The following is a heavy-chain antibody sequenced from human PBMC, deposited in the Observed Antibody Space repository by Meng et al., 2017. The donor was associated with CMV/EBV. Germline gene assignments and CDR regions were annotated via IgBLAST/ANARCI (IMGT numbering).Heavy chain of an antibody. V-gene: IGHV3-21*01. CDR2: ISSSSSYI. J-gene: IGHJ4*02. Sequence: GGSLRFSCAASGFTFSSYSMNWVRQAPGKGLEWVSSISSSSSYIYYADSVKGRFTISRDNAKNSLYLQMNSLRAEDTAVYYCARVGGLEFDYWGQGTLVTVSS. D-gene: IGHD3/OR15-3a*01. CDR3: ARVGGLEFDY. CDR1: GFTFSSYS.